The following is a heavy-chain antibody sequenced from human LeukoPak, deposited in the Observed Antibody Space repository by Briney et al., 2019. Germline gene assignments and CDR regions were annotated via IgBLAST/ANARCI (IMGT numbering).Heavy chain of an antibody. CDR2: IYYSGST. CDR1: GGSISSSSYY. CDR3: ARDYGSVAFDI. D-gene: IGHD4-17*01. V-gene: IGHV4-39*07. Sequence: SETLSLTCTVSGGSISSSSYYWGWIRQPPGKGLEWVGSIYYSGSTYYNPSLKSRVTISVDTSKNQFSLKLSSVTAADTAVYYCARDYGSVAFDIWGQGTMVTVSS. J-gene: IGHJ3*02.